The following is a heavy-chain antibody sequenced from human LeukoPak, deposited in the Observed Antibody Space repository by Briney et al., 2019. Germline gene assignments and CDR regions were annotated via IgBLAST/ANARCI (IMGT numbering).Heavy chain of an antibody. D-gene: IGHD6-13*01. Sequence: PSETLSLTCTVSGGSISSGGYYWSWIRQPPGKGLEWIGYIYHSGSTYYNPSLKSRVTMSVDTSKNQFSLKLSSVTAADTAVYYCARGPGDIAAAVVWGQGTLVTVSS. CDR3: ARGPGDIAAAVV. V-gene: IGHV4-30-2*01. J-gene: IGHJ4*02. CDR2: IYHSGST. CDR1: GGSISSGGYY.